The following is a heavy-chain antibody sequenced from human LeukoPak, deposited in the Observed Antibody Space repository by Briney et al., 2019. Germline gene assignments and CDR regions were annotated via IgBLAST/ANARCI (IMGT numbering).Heavy chain of an antibody. D-gene: IGHD4-11*01. Sequence: SSETLSLTCAVYGGSSSGYYWSWIRQPPGKGLEWIGEINHSGSTNYNPSLKGRVTISVDTSKNQFSLKLSSVTAADTAVYFCARSKLGYYYYYGMDVWGQGTTVTVSS. J-gene: IGHJ6*02. CDR2: INHSGST. CDR3: ARSKLGYYYYYGMDV. V-gene: IGHV4-34*01. CDR1: GGSSSGYY.